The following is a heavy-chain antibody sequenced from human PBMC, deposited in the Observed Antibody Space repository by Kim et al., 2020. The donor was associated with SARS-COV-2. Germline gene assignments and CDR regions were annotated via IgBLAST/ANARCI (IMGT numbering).Heavy chain of an antibody. CDR2: ISWNSGSI. J-gene: IGHJ6*02. CDR3: AKWASTLYYGMDV. CDR1: GFTFDDYA. Sequence: GGSLRLSCAASGFTFDDYAMHWVRQAPGKGLEWVSGISWNSGSIGYADSVKGRFTISRDNAKNSLYLQMNSLRAEDTALYYCAKWASTLYYGMDVWGQGTTVTVSS. V-gene: IGHV3-9*01.